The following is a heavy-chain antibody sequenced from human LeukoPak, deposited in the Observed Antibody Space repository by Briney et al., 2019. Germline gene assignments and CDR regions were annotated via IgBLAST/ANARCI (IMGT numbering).Heavy chain of an antibody. CDR2: INHSGTT. CDR3: ARNNWFDP. V-gene: IGHV4-34*01. Sequence: PSETLSLTCAVYGGSISTYYWSWIRQPPGKGLEWIGEINHSGTTNYNPSLKSRVTISVDMSKNQFSLNLRSVTAADTAMYYCARNNWFDPWGQGTLATVSS. J-gene: IGHJ5*02. CDR1: GGSISTYY.